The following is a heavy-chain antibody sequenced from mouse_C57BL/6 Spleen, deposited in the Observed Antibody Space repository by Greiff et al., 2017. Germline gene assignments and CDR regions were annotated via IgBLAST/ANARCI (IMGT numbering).Heavy chain of an antibody. CDR3: ARTYDDSAGLAY. J-gene: IGHJ3*01. V-gene: IGHV1-69*01. Sequence: VKLQESGAELVMPGASVKLSCKASGYTFTSYWMHWVKQRPGQGLEWIGEIDPSDSYTNYNQKFKGKSTLTVDKSSSTAYMQLSSLTSEDSAVYYCARTYDDSAGLAYWGQGTLVTVSA. D-gene: IGHD2-14*01. CDR2: IDPSDSYT. CDR1: GYTFTSYW.